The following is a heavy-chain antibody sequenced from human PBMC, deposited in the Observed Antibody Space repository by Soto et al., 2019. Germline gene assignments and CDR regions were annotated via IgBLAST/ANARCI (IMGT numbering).Heavy chain of an antibody. CDR2: INHSGST. J-gene: IGHJ6*02. CDR3: ASLRWLQLPRGVSNGMDV. V-gene: IGHV4-34*01. CDR1: GGSFSGYY. D-gene: IGHD5-12*01. Sequence: SETLSLTCAVYGGSFSGYYWSWIRQPPGKGLEWIGEINHSGSTNYNPSLKSRVTISVDTSKNQFSLKLSSVTAADTAVYYCASLRWLQLPRGVSNGMDVWGQGTTVTVSS.